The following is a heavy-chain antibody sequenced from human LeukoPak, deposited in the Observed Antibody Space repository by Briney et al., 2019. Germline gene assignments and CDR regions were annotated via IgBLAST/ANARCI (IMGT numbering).Heavy chain of an antibody. Sequence: SVKVSCKASGGTFSSYAISWVRQAPGQGLEWMGRIIPILGIANYAQKFQGRVTITADKSTSTAYMELSSLRSEDTAVYYCARDVMSGIVVVVAATGWFDPWGQGTLATVSS. CDR1: GGTFSSYA. D-gene: IGHD2-15*01. J-gene: IGHJ5*02. V-gene: IGHV1-69*04. CDR3: ARDVMSGIVVVVAATGWFDP. CDR2: IIPILGIA.